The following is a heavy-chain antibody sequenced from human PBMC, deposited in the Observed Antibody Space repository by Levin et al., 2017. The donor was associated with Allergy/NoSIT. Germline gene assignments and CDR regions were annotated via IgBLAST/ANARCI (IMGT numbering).Heavy chain of an antibody. Sequence: GESLKISCKTSGYPFISNWIAWVRQKPGGGLEWMGTIYPDDSDTRYSPSFQGQVSISVDKSINTAYLQWSSLAASDTATYYCARLDLRWTYYFDYWGQGTLLTVSS. CDR1: GYPFISNW. V-gene: IGHV5-51*01. D-gene: IGHD4-23*01. CDR3: ARLDLRWTYYFDY. J-gene: IGHJ4*02. CDR2: IYPDDSDT.